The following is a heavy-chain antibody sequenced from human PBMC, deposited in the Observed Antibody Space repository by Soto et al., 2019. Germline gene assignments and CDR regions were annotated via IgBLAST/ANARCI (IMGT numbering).Heavy chain of an antibody. V-gene: IGHV4-31*03. CDR2: IYHTGST. CDR3: ARATGTLRSRNCDY. D-gene: IGHD1-1*01. CDR1: GGSISTVGHY. Sequence: QVQLQESGPKLVKPSQTLSLTCSVSGGSISTVGHYWTWIRQPPGKGLEWIGSIYHTGSTYYSKSLRSRLTMSVDTSKSQFSLRLSSVTAADTAVYYCARATGTLRSRNCDYWGQVSLVTVSS. J-gene: IGHJ4*02.